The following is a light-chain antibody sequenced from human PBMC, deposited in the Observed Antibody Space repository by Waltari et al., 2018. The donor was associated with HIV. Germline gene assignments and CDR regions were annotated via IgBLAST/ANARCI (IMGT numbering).Light chain of an antibody. J-gene: IGLJ3*02. CDR2: GNH. CDR1: SSNIGTKT. Sequence: QSVLTQPPSASGTPGQRVTISCSGSSSNIGTKTVNWYQQLPGSAPEFLRYGNHVRPAGVPDRFSGSKSGTSASLASSGLRSEDGADYYCAAWDDSLNAWVCGGGTKVTVL. CDR3: AAWDDSLNAWV. V-gene: IGLV1-44*01.